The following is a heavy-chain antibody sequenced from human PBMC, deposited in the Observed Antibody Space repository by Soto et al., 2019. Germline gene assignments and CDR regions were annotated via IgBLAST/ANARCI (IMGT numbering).Heavy chain of an antibody. CDR1: GGSISSYY. Sequence: PSETLSLTCTVSGGSISSYYWSWIRQPPGKGLEWIGYIYYSGSTNYNPSLKSRVTISVDTSKNQFSLKLSSVTAADTAVYYCAYGDYWEYFQHWGQGTLVTVSS. V-gene: IGHV4-59*08. CDR2: IYYSGST. D-gene: IGHD4-17*01. J-gene: IGHJ1*01. CDR3: AYGDYWEYFQH.